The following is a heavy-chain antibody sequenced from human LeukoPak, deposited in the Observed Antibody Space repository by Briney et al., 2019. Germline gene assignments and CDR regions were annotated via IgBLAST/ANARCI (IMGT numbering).Heavy chain of an antibody. CDR2: ISKSGDHT. CDR3: ATSWGPDTSAFRWGRDGMDV. Sequence: GGSLRISCAVSGLTFNNYAMSWVRQAPGKGLEWVSAISKSGDHTYYAASAKGRFTIYRDNSKNTQYLQVNSLRAEDTAVYYCATSWGPDTSAFRWGRDGMDVWGQGTTVIVS. V-gene: IGHV3-23*01. D-gene: IGHD3-16*01. J-gene: IGHJ6*02. CDR1: GLTFNNYA.